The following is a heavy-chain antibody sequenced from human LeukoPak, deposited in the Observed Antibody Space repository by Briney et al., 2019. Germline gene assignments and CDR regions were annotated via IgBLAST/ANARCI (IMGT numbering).Heavy chain of an antibody. CDR2: IIPIFGSA. CDR1: GVTFDSSD. D-gene: IGHD6-13*01. CDR3: ARDPSKGIAAAGQGRDYYYYYMDV. Sequence: SVKVSCKASGVTFDSSDISWVRQAPGQGLEWMGGIIPIFGSAIYAQKFQGRVTMTRDMSTSTVYMELSSLRSEDTAVYYCARDPSKGIAAAGQGRDYYYYYMDVWGKGTTVTVSS. V-gene: IGHV1-69*05. J-gene: IGHJ6*03.